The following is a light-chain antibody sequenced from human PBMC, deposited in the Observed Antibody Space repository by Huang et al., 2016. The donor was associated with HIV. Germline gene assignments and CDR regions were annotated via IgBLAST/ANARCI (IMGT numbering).Light chain of an antibody. CDR1: QSLLNPNGNNY. V-gene: IGKV2-28*01. J-gene: IGKJ5*01. CDR2: LAS. CDR3: MQALRSVT. Sequence: DIVMTQSPLSLPVTPGEPASISCRSSQSLLNPNGNNYLDWYLQKPGQSPQLLIYLASNRASGVPDRFSGSGSDTDFTLKISRVEAEDIGVYYCMQALRSVTFGQGTRLDIK.